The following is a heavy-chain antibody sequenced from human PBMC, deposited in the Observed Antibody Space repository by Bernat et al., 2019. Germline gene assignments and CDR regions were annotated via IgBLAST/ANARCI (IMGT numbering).Heavy chain of an antibody. J-gene: IGHJ3*02. CDR3: ARGSYAGFSSRKNVPAFDI. D-gene: IGHD6-13*01. CDR2: INHSGST. Sequence: QVQLQQWGAGLLKPSETLSLTCAVYGGSFSGYYWSWIRQPPGKGLEWIGEINHSGSTNYNPSLKSRVTISVDTSKNQFSLRLSSVTAADPAVYYCARGSYAGFSSRKNVPAFDIWGQGTTVTVSS. V-gene: IGHV4-34*01. CDR1: GGSFSGYY.